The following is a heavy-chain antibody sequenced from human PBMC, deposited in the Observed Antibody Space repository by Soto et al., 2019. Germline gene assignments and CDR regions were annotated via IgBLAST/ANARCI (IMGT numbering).Heavy chain of an antibody. D-gene: IGHD6-6*01. Sequence: GGSLRLSCAASGFTFSSYGMHWVRQAPGKGLEWVAVISYDGSNKYYADSVKGRFAISRDNSKNTLYLQMNSLRAEDTAVYYCAKDMIGEYSSSSAYYYYGMDVWGQGTTVTVSS. CDR3: AKDMIGEYSSSSAYYYYGMDV. V-gene: IGHV3-30*18. J-gene: IGHJ6*02. CDR1: GFTFSSYG. CDR2: ISYDGSNK.